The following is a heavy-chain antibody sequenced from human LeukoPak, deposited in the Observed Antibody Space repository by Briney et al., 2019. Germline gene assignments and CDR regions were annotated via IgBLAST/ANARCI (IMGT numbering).Heavy chain of an antibody. CDR1: GYTFTTYY. V-gene: IGHV1-46*01. CDR2: INPSGGST. CDR3: VLSIPATGYYFDY. J-gene: IGHJ4*02. Sequence: ASVKVSCKASGYTFTTYYIHWVRQAPGQGLEWMGIINPSGGSTTYAQKFQGRITMTRDTSTSTVYMELSSLRSEDTAVYYCVLSIPATGYYFDYWGQGTLVTVSP. D-gene: IGHD3-9*01.